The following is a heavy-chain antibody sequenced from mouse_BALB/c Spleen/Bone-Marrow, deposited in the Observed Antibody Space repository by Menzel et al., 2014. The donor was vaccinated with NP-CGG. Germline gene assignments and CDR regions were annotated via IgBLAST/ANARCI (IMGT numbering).Heavy chain of an antibody. D-gene: IGHD2-1*01. CDR2: IDTANGNT. J-gene: IGHJ4*01. V-gene: IGHV14-3*02. CDR1: GFNIKDTY. CDR3: ARYGNGLMDY. Sequence: LVESGAELVKPGASVKLSCTASGFNIKDTYMHWVKQRPEQGLEWIGRIDTANGNTKYDPKFQGKATITADTSSNTAYLQLSGLTSEDTAVYYCARYGNGLMDYWGQGTSVTVSS.